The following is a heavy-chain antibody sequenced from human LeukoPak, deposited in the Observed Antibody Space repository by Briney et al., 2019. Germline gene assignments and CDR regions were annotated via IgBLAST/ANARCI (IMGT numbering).Heavy chain of an antibody. CDR3: ARASITIFGVVIRRTKNYYYYMDV. J-gene: IGHJ6*03. CDR1: GGTFSSYA. Sequence: SVKVSCKASGGTFSSYAISWVRQAPGQGLEWMGGIIPIFGTANYAQKFQGRVTITADESTSTAYMELSSLRSENTAVYYCARASITIFGVVIRRTKNYYYYMDVWGKGTTVTVSS. CDR2: IIPIFGTA. V-gene: IGHV1-69*01. D-gene: IGHD3-3*01.